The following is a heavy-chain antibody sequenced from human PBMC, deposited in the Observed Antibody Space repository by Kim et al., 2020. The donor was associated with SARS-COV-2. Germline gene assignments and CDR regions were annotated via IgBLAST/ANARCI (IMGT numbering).Heavy chain of an antibody. CDR3: VRRYYDSSGYYYVDN. CDR2: INGDGSST. J-gene: IGHJ4*02. V-gene: IGHV3-74*01. Sequence: GGSLRLSCAASGFSLINYWMHWVRQVPGKGLVWVSRINGDGSSTSYADSVKGRFTISRDSAKNTLYLQMNSLRVEDTALYYCVRRYYDSSGYYYVDNWGQGAPVTVSS. D-gene: IGHD3-22*01. CDR1: GFSLINYW.